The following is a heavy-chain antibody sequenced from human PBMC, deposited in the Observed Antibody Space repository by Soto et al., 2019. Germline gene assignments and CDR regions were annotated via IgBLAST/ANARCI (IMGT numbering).Heavy chain of an antibody. J-gene: IGHJ4*02. CDR2: ISGSGGST. CDR3: EKHGNEGPNIVATE. V-gene: IGHV3-23*01. Sequence: EVQLLESGGGLVQPGGSLRLSCAASGFTFSSYAMSWVRQAPGKGLEWVSAISGSGGSTYYADSVKGRFTISRDNSKNTQYLQMNSLRAEDTAVYYCEKHGNEGPNIVATEWGQGTLVTVSS. D-gene: IGHD5-12*01. CDR1: GFTFSSYA.